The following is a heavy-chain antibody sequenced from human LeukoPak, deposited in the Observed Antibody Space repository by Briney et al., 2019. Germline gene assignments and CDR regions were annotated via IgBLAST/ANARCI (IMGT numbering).Heavy chain of an antibody. CDR1: GFTFSSYA. V-gene: IGHV3-23*01. Sequence: GGSLRLSCAASGFTFSSYAMSWVRQAPGKGLEWVSAISSSGGSTYYADSVKGRFTISRDNSKNTLYLQMNSLRAEDTAVYYCAKDFTTYYYGSGKRFDPWGQGTLVTVSS. J-gene: IGHJ5*02. CDR2: ISSSGGST. D-gene: IGHD3-10*01. CDR3: AKDFTTYYYGSGKRFDP.